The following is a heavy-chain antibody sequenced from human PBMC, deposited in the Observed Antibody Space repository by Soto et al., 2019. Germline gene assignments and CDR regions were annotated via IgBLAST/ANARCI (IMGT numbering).Heavy chain of an antibody. CDR3: ARAPYRDYYFDY. J-gene: IGHJ4*02. CDR2: ISSSSSYI. Sequence: EVQLVESGGGLVKPGGSLRLSCAASGFTFSSYSMNWIRQAPGKGLEWVSSISSSSSYIYYADSVKGRFTISRDNAKNSLYLQMNSLRAEDTAVYYCARAPYRDYYFDYWGQGTLVTVS. V-gene: IGHV3-21*01. CDR1: GFTFSSYS.